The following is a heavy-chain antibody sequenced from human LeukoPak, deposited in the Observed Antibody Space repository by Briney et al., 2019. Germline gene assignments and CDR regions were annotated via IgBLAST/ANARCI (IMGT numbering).Heavy chain of an antibody. CDR3: TTDAPYYYGSGTKTDAFDL. CDR2: IKSKISGGTT. CDR1: GFTFSNAW. V-gene: IGHV3-15*01. Sequence: GGSLRLSCAASGFTFSNAWMYWVRQAPGKGLEWVVRIKSKISGGTTDYAAPVKGRFTISRDDSKNTLYLQMNSLKTEDTAVYYCTTDAPYYYGSGTKTDAFDLWGQGTMVTVSS. J-gene: IGHJ3*01. D-gene: IGHD3-10*01.